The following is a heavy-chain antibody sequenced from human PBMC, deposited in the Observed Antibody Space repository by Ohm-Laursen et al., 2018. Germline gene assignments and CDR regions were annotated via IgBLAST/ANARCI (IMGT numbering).Heavy chain of an antibody. CDR3: ARMWIQPGSGGMDV. D-gene: IGHD5-18*01. CDR2: TYYRSKWYN. CDR1: GDSASNNDVA. Sequence: QTLSLTSAISGDSASNNDVAWNWIRQPPSRGLEWLGTTYYRSKWYNDYAVSVKSRITINPDTSKNQFSLQLNSVTPEDTAVYYCARMWIQPGSGGMDVWGQGTTVTVSS. J-gene: IGHJ6*02. V-gene: IGHV6-1*01.